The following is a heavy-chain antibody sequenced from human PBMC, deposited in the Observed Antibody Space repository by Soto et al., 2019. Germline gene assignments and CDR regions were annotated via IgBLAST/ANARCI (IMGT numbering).Heavy chain of an antibody. J-gene: IGHJ4*02. Sequence: GGSLRLSCAASGFTFRSYWMSWVRQAPGKGLEWVANIKEDGSEKYYVDSVTGRFTSSRDNAKNSLYLQMNSLRVDDTAVYYCASKTIWGQGTLVTVSS. V-gene: IGHV3-7*03. CDR2: IKEDGSEK. CDR1: GFTFRSYW. CDR3: ASKTI.